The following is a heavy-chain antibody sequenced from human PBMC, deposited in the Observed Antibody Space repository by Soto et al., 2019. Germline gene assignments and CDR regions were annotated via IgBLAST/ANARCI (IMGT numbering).Heavy chain of an antibody. CDR1: GDSIISSSYY. CDR2: IYYSGST. CDR3: AKGGSGSYSNAFDF. V-gene: IGHV4-39*01. D-gene: IGHD3-10*01. Sequence: LEILSLTCTVSGDSIISSSYYWGWIRQPPGKGLEWIGSIYYSGSTYYNPSLKSRVTISVDTSKNQFSLKLSSVTAADTAVYYCAKGGSGSYSNAFDFWGQGTMVTVSS. J-gene: IGHJ3*01.